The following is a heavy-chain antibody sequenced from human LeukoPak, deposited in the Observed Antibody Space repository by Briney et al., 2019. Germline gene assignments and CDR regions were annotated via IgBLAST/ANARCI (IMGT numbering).Heavy chain of an antibody. J-gene: IGHJ5*02. D-gene: IGHD1-7*01. Sequence: ASVKVSCKAFGYAFTDSFIQWLRQAPGQGLEWMGRVDPSDGGINYAQKFQGRVTMTRDTSISTAYMELRSLTSDDSASYYCARGVGTTTPKWFDPWGQGTLVTVSS. CDR1: GYAFTDSF. CDR2: VDPSDGGI. CDR3: ARGVGTTTPKWFDP. V-gene: IGHV1-2*06.